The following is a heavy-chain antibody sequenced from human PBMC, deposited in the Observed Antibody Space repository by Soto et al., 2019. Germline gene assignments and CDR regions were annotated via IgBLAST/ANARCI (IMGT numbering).Heavy chain of an antibody. Sequence: QVQLVESGGGLVKPGGSLRLSCAASGFTFSDYYMSWIRQAPGKGLEWVSYISSGGGTIYYADSVKGRFTISRDNAKSSLYLQMNSLRAEDTAVYYCARHWDSRVGATEICFDYWGQGTLVTVSS. CDR2: ISSGGGTI. D-gene: IGHD1-26*01. CDR3: ARHWDSRVGATEICFDY. CDR1: GFTFSDYY. V-gene: IGHV3-11*01. J-gene: IGHJ4*02.